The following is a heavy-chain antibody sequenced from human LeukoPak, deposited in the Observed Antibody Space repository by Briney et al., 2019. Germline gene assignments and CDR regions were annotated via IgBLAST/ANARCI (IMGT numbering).Heavy chain of an antibody. CDR1: GYSFTSYW. CDR3: ARSVGGYSYGYSSDY. Sequence: GESLKISCKGSGYSFTSYWIGWVRQLPGKGLGWMGIIYPGDSDTRYSPSFQGQVTISADKSISTAYLQWSSLKASDTAMYYCARSVGGYSYGYSSDYWGQGTLVTVSS. J-gene: IGHJ4*02. CDR2: IYPGDSDT. V-gene: IGHV5-51*01. D-gene: IGHD5-18*01.